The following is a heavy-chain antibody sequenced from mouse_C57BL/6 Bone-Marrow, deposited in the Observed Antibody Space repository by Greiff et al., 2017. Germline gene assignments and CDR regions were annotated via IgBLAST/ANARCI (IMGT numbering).Heavy chain of an antibody. V-gene: IGHV1-19*01. CDR3: ARDYGSSPCFAY. CDR1: GYTFTDYY. D-gene: IGHD1-1*01. CDR2: INPYNGGT. J-gene: IGHJ3*01. Sequence: EVQLQQSGPVLVKPGASVKMSCKASGYTFTDYYMNWVKQSHGKSLEWIGVINPYNGGTSYTQKFKGKATLTVDKSSSTAYMGLNSLTSEDSADDSWARDYGSSPCFAYWGQGTLVTVSA.